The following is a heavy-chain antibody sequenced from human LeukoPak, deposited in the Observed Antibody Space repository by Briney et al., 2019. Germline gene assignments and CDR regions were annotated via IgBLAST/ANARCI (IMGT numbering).Heavy chain of an antibody. D-gene: IGHD3-16*02. CDR1: GGSINSYW. Sequence: PSETLSLTCSVSGGSINSYWWSWIRQPAGKGLEFIGRIYTTGMTNYNPSFKSRVSMSVDTSKNQFSLELGSVTAADTAVYFCARAGYTISSYRFDYWGQGALVTVSS. CDR2: IYTTGMT. V-gene: IGHV4-4*07. J-gene: IGHJ4*02. CDR3: ARAGYTISSYRFDY.